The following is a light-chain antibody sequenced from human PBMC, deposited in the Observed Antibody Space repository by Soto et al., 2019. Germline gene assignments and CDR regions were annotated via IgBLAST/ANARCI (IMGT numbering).Light chain of an antibody. CDR1: QSVSSN. CDR2: GAS. V-gene: IGKV3-15*01. J-gene: IGKJ4*01. Sequence: ETVMTQSPATLSVSPGERATLSCRASQSVSSNLAWYQQKLGQAPRLLIYGASTRATDIPARFSGSGSGTEFTPTISSLQSEDSAVYYCQQYNDWPPQLTFGGGTKVEIK. CDR3: QQYNDWPPQLT.